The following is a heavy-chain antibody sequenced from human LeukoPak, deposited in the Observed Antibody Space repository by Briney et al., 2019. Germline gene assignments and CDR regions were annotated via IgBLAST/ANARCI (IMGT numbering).Heavy chain of an antibody. CDR3: ARDGIYSRNFDAFDI. Sequence: ASVKVSCKASGYIFTGYYIHWVRQAPGQGLEWMGWINPSSGGTDYAQKFQGRVTMTRDTSISTVYMELSSLKSDDTAVYYCARDGIYSRNFDAFDIWGQGTMVTVSS. CDR2: INPSSGGT. CDR1: GYIFTGYY. V-gene: IGHV1-2*02. J-gene: IGHJ3*02. D-gene: IGHD6-13*01.